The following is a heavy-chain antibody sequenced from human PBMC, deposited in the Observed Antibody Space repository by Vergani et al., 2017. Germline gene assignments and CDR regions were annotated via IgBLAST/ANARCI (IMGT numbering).Heavy chain of an antibody. CDR2: IYYSGST. Sequence: QLQLQESDPGLVKPSETLSLTCTVSGGSIRSTFYYWGWIRQPPGKGLEWIGTIYYSGSTYYNPSLKSRVTISVDTSKNQFSLKLNSVTAADTAVYYCARHKEQLVPGNYYYYYYMDVWAKGPRSPSP. V-gene: IGHV4-39*01. CDR3: ARHKEQLVPGNYYYYYYMDV. J-gene: IGHJ6*03. CDR1: GGSIRSTFYY. D-gene: IGHD6-13*01.